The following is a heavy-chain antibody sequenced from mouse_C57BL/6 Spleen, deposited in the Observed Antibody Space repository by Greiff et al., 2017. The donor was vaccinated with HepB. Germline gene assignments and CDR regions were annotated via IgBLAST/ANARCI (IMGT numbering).Heavy chain of an antibody. CDR1: GFNIKDYY. Sequence: VQLQQSGAELVKPGASVKLSCTASGFNIKDYYMHWVKQRTEQGLEWIGRIDPEDGETKYAQKFQGKATLTADTSSNTAYLQLSSLTSEDTAVYYCTDYGNYEAWFAYWGQGTLVTVSA. CDR2: IDPEDGET. V-gene: IGHV14-2*01. D-gene: IGHD2-1*01. J-gene: IGHJ3*01. CDR3: TDYGNYEAWFAY.